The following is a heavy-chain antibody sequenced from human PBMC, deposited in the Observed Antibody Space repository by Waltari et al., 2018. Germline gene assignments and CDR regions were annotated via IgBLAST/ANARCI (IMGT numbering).Heavy chain of an antibody. J-gene: IGHJ3*02. CDR2: ISSSSSYI. D-gene: IGHD3-16*01. Sequence: EVQLVESGGGLVKPGGSLRLSCAASGFTFSSYSMNWVRQAPGKGLEWVSSISSSSSYIYYADSVKGRFTISRDNAKNSLYLQMNSLRAEDTAVYYCARDLSMYDYIWGSSGWNAFDIWGQGTMVTVSS. CDR1: GFTFSSYS. V-gene: IGHV3-21*01. CDR3: ARDLSMYDYIWGSSGWNAFDI.